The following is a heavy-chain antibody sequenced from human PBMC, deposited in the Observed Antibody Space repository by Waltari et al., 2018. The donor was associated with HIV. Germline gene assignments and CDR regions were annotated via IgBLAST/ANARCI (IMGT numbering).Heavy chain of an antibody. CDR3: ARRAPMAYFDY. CDR2: INHAGIT. Sequence: QVQLNQWGAGLLKPSETLSLTCAVYGGSFSGNYWTWIRQPPGKGLEWIGEINHAGITNYNPSVKIRVTMSVDTSMNQFSLKLTSVTAADTALYYCARRAPMAYFDYWGQGSLVTVSS. CDR1: GGSFSGNY. V-gene: IGHV4-34*01. D-gene: IGHD2-8*01. J-gene: IGHJ4*02.